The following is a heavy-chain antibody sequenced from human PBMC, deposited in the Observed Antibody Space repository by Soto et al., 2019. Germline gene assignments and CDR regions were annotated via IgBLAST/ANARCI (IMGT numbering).Heavy chain of an antibody. CDR3: ARGSIAVAPFDS. D-gene: IGHD6-19*01. CDR2: IYADVRST. Sequence: EVQLVESGGGLVQPGGPLRLSCAASGFSFSSYWMHWVRQAPGKGLVWVSRIYADVRSTTYADSVKGRFSISRDNAKNMVYLQMNSLRAEDTAVYYCARGSIAVAPFDSWGQGTLVTVSS. V-gene: IGHV3-74*01. CDR1: GFSFSSYW. J-gene: IGHJ4*02.